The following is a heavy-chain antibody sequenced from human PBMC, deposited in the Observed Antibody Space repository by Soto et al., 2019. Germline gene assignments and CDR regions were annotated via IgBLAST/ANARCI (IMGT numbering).Heavy chain of an antibody. Sequence: PGGSLRLSCAASGFTFSNAWINWVRQAPGTGLEWVGRVKSKNDGGTTDFAAPVKGRFAISRDDSKNMVYLEMNSLQTEDTAIYYCTTDSYITSIIVRFDYWGHGTLVTVSS. CDR3: TTDSYITSIIVRFDY. V-gene: IGHV3-15*07. CDR1: GFTFSNAW. D-gene: IGHD3-22*01. J-gene: IGHJ4*01. CDR2: VKSKNDGGTT.